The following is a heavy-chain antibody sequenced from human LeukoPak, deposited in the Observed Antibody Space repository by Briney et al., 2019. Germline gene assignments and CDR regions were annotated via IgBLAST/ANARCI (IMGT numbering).Heavy chain of an antibody. CDR3: ARSIVATISFVADDAFDI. CDR1: GFTFGTYS. D-gene: IGHD5-12*01. CDR2: ISSSGSTI. Sequence: GGSLRLSCGASGFTFGTYSMNWVRQAPGKGLEWVSYISSSGSTIYYADSVKGRFTISRDNAKNSLYLQMNSLRAEDTAVYYCARSIVATISFVADDAFDIWGQGTMVTVSS. V-gene: IGHV3-48*04. J-gene: IGHJ3*02.